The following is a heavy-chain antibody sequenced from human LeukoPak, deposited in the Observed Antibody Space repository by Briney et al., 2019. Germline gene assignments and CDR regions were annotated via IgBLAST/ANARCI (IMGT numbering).Heavy chain of an antibody. CDR2: ISSSSSII. CDR1: GFTFSTYA. CDR3: ARAPTIGTTAIFDY. D-gene: IGHD5-24*01. V-gene: IGHV3-48*04. J-gene: IGHJ4*02. Sequence: GGSLRLSCEASGFTFSTYAINWVRQAPGKGPEWVSYISSSSSIIYYADSVKGRFTISRDNAKNSLFLQMNSLGAEDTAVYYCARAPTIGTTAIFDYWGQGTLVTVSS.